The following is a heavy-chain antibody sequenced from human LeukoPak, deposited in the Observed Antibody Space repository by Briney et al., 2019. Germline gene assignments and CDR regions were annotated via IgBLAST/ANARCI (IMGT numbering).Heavy chain of an antibody. Sequence: ASVKVSCKASGYTFTSYGISWVRQAPGQALEWMGWISAYNGNTNYAQKLQGRVTMTTDTSTSTAYMELRSLRSDDTAVYYCASGIMITFGGVIEGYFDYWGQGTLVTVSS. CDR1: GYTFTSYG. J-gene: IGHJ4*02. CDR3: ASGIMITFGGVIEGYFDY. D-gene: IGHD3-16*02. CDR2: ISAYNGNT. V-gene: IGHV1-18*01.